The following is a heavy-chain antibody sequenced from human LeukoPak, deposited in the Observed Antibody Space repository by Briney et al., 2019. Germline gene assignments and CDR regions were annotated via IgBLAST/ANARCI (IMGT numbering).Heavy chain of an antibody. Sequence: ASVKVSCKASGYTFTGYYMHWVRQAPGQGLGWMGWINPNSGGTNYAQKFQGRVTVTRDTSISTAYMELSRLRSDDTAVYYCAREGLLWFGELLSYYYYGMDVWGQGTTVTVSS. V-gene: IGHV1-2*02. CDR3: AREGLLWFGELLSYYYYGMDV. J-gene: IGHJ6*02. CDR1: GYTFTGYY. D-gene: IGHD3-10*01. CDR2: INPNSGGT.